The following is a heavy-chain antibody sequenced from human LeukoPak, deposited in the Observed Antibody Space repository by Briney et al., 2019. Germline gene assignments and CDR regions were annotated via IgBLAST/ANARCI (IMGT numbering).Heavy chain of an antibody. Sequence: AASVKVSCKASGYTFTGYYMHWVRQAPGQGLEWMGWINPNSGGTNYAQKFQGRVTMTRDTSISTAYMELSRLRSDDTAVYYCARVPLLYSSSSPFDYWGQGTLVTVSS. CDR2: INPNSGGT. D-gene: IGHD6-6*01. CDR3: ARVPLLYSSSSPFDY. CDR1: GYTFTGYY. J-gene: IGHJ4*02. V-gene: IGHV1-2*02.